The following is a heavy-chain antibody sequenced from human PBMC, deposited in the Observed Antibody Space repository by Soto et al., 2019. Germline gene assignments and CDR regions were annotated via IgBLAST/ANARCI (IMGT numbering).Heavy chain of an antibody. CDR3: ARLFDNWNELMQLWKPYYYYGMDV. Sequence: GESLKISCKGSGYSFTSYWIGWVRQMPGKGLEWMGIIYPGDSDTRYSPSFQGQVTISADKSISTAYLQWSSLKASDTAMYYCARLFDNWNELMQLWKPYYYYGMDVWGQGTTVTVSS. J-gene: IGHJ6*01. CDR2: IYPGDSDT. V-gene: IGHV5-51*01. D-gene: IGHD1-20*01. CDR1: GYSFTSYW.